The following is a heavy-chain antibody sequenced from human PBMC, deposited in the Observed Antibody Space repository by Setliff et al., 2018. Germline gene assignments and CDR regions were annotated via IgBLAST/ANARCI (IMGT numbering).Heavy chain of an antibody. CDR3: VREGVDSRSSTDYRYYMDV. Sequence: ASVKVSCKASGYTFTDYAMHWVRQAPGQRLEWMGWINPGNGDTKYSQKFQGRVTITRDTSASTAYMQLSSLRSEDTAVYYCVREGVDSRSSTDYRYYMDVWG. CDR2: INPGNGDT. CDR1: GYTFTDYA. J-gene: IGHJ6*03. D-gene: IGHD3-22*01. V-gene: IGHV1-3*01.